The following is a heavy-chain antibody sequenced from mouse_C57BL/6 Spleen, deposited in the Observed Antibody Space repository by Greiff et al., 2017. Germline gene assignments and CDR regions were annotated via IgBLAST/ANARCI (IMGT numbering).Heavy chain of an antibody. J-gene: IGHJ3*01. CDR1: GFSLTSYG. CDR3: AYGNGVFAY. D-gene: IGHD2-1*01. CDR2: IWRGGST. Sequence: VQLQQSGPGLVQPSQSLSITCTVSGFSLTSYGVHWVRQSPGKGLEWLGVIWRGGSTDYNAAFTSRLSITKDNSKSQVFFKMNSLQADDTAIYYCAYGNGVFAYWGQGTLVTVSA. V-gene: IGHV2-5*01.